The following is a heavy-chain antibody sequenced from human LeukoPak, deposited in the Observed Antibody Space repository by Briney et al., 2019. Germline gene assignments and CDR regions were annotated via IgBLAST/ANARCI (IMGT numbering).Heavy chain of an antibody. CDR3: ARGYYDSGSHIDAFDI. Sequence: PSETLSLTCTVSGGSISSGGYDWGWIRQPPGKGLEWIGSIYYSGSTYYNPSLKSRVTISVDTSKSQFSLKLSSVTAADTAVYYCARGYYDSGSHIDAFDIWGQGTMVTVSS. CDR2: IYYSGST. D-gene: IGHD3-10*01. J-gene: IGHJ3*02. V-gene: IGHV4-39*07. CDR1: GGSISSGGYD.